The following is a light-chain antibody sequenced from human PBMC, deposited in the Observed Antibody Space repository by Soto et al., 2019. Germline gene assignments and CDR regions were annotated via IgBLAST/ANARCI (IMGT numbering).Light chain of an antibody. Sequence: EIVLTQSPATLSLSPGERATLSCRASQSVSSYLAWYQQKPGQAPRLLISDASNRATGIPARFSGSGSGTDFTLTIISLEPEDFAVYYCQQRSNWPPTFGQGTKVDIK. V-gene: IGKV3-11*01. J-gene: IGKJ1*01. CDR1: QSVSSY. CDR2: DAS. CDR3: QQRSNWPPT.